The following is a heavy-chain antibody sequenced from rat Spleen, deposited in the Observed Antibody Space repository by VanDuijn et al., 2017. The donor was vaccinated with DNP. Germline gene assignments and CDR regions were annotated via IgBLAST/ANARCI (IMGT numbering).Heavy chain of an antibody. D-gene: IGHD1-4*01. Sequence: EVKLVESGGGLVQPGRSLKLSCAASGFNFNDYWMGWVRQAPTKGLEWFASISGGGGNTYYRDSVKGRFSISRDNAKSTLYLQMDSLRSEDTATYYCARSRLPGYYPFACWGQGTLVTVSS. CDR1: GFNFNDYW. V-gene: IGHV5-25*01. CDR3: ARSRLPGYYPFAC. J-gene: IGHJ3*01. CDR2: ISGGGGNT.